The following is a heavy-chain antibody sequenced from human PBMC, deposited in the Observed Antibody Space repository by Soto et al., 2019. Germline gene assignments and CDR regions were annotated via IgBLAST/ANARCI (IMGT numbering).Heavy chain of an antibody. V-gene: IGHV1-69*01. Sequence: QVQVVQSGAEVKKPGSSVRVSCKASGDSFTKYTVNWVRQAPRQGLEWMGGIIPRFGTTNYAPTLQDRDTITADASMNTVYMELSSLRSDDTALYYCARGRGLYNSGRSQLDSWGQGTLVTVSS. J-gene: IGHJ4*02. CDR3: ARGRGLYNSGRSQLDS. D-gene: IGHD1-1*01. CDR2: IIPRFGTT. CDR1: GDSFTKYT.